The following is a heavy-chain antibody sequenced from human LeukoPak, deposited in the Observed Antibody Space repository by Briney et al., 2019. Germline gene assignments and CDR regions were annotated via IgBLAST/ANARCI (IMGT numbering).Heavy chain of an antibody. CDR1: GFTFSSYA. J-gene: IGHJ6*03. Sequence: GGSLRLSCAASGFTFSSYAMHWVRQAPGKGLEWVAVISYDGSNKYYADSVKGRFTISRDNSKNTLYLQMNSLRAEDTAVYYCARILTDYYYYMDVWGKGTTVTVSS. D-gene: IGHD2-21*02. CDR3: ARILTDYYYYMDV. V-gene: IGHV3-30*04. CDR2: ISYDGSNK.